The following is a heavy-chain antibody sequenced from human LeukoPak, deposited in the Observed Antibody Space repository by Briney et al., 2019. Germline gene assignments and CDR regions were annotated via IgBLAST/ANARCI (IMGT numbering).Heavy chain of an antibody. CDR2: IRGSASST. CDR3: AKDLASDPTQSRRGLDY. V-gene: IGHV3-23*01. D-gene: IGHD5-24*01. Sequence: GGSLRLSCAASGFTFSSYAMSWVRKAPGKGLEWVSGIRGSASSTYYADSVKGRFTISRDSSKNTLYLQMNSLRVEDTAVYYCAKDLASDPTQSRRGLDYWGQGTLVTVSS. J-gene: IGHJ4*02. CDR1: GFTFSSYA.